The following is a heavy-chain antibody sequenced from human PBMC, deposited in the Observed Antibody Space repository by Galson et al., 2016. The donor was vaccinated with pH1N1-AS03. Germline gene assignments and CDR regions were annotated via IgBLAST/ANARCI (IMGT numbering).Heavy chain of an antibody. Sequence: SLRLSCAASGFTFDCFYMSWIRQAPGKGLEWISFISTAGITTHYADSVKGRFTMSRDNANNSLYLEMTSLRPEDTAIYYCARNWNYFNLWGQGVLVTVSS. D-gene: IGHD1-1*01. CDR2: ISTAGITT. CDR3: ARNWNYFNL. V-gene: IGHV3-11*01. J-gene: IGHJ4*02. CDR1: GFTFDCFY.